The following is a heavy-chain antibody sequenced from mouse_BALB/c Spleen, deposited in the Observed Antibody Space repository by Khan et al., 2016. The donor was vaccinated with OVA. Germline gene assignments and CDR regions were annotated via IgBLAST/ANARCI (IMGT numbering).Heavy chain of an antibody. D-gene: IGHD1-1*01. Sequence: EVQLQESGPGLVKPSQSLSLTCTVTGYSITSGYAWNWIRQFPGNKLEWMGYISYSGGTSYNPSLKSRISITRDTSKNQFFLQLNSVTTEDTATYYCARGNYYGYYSDYRNQCNPLAVST. CDR2: ISYSGGT. V-gene: IGHV3-2*02. CDR3: ARGNYYGYYSDY. J-gene: IGHJ2*01. CDR1: GYSITSGYA.